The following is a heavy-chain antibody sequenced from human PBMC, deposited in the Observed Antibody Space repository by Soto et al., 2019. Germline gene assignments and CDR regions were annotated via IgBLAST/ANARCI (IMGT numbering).Heavy chain of an antibody. D-gene: IGHD1-26*01. CDR1: GFTFGTYA. CDR3: NRPTSGSYGDESDH. Sequence: GGSLRLSCAASGFTFGTYAMSWVRQAPGKGLEWVSGTSGRGTTFYADSVKGRFTISRDNSKNTVHLEMNNLRAEDMAFYYCNRPTSGSYGDESDHWGQGTQVTVSS. CDR2: TSGRGTT. J-gene: IGHJ4*02. V-gene: IGHV3-23*01.